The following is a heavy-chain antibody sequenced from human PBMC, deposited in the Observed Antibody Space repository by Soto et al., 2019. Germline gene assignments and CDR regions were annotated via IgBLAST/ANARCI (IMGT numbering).Heavy chain of an antibody. D-gene: IGHD5-18*01. CDR1: GYAFSNYG. CDR2: ISAHNGDT. Sequence: QVQLVQSGDEVKKPGASVKVSCKASGYAFSNYGISWVRQAPGQGLHWMGWISAHNGDTLYAHHLQGRVTMTIDTSTSTAYMDLRSLRFDDTAMYYCVRDWQLSPWGQGTLVTVSS. J-gene: IGHJ5*02. V-gene: IGHV1-18*04. CDR3: VRDWQLSP.